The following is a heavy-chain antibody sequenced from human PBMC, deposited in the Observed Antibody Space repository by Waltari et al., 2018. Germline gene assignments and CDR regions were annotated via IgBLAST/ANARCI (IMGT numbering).Heavy chain of an antibody. V-gene: IGHV1-3*01. Sequence: QVQLVQSGAEVKKPGASVKVSCKASGYTFTSYAMHWVRQAPGQRLEWMGWINAGNGNTKYSQKFQGRVTITRDTSASTAYMELSSLRSEDTAGYYCARGQVGATTLDYWGQGTLVTVSS. J-gene: IGHJ4*02. D-gene: IGHD1-26*01. CDR1: GYTFTSYA. CDR2: INAGNGNT. CDR3: ARGQVGATTLDY.